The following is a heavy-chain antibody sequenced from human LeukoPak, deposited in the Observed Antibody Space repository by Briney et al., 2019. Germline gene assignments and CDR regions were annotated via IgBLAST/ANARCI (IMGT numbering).Heavy chain of an antibody. CDR1: GFIYSNYG. J-gene: IGHJ6*02. CDR2: IWYDGSHK. Sequence: PGGSLRLSCAASGFIYSNYGLHWVRQAPGKGLEWVTIIWYDGSHKYYADSVKGRFTISRDNSKSTLYLQMNSLRAEDTAVYYCARGTAADGTCGMDVWGQGTTVTVSS. V-gene: IGHV3-33*01. D-gene: IGHD6-13*01. CDR3: ARGTAADGTCGMDV.